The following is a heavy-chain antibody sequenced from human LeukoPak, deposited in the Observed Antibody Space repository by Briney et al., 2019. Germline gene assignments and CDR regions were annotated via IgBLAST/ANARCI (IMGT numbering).Heavy chain of an antibody. CDR2: IRYDGGDE. V-gene: IGHV3-30*02. D-gene: IGHD1-26*01. CDR1: GFTFSSDV. J-gene: IGHJ4*02. CDR3: ARDRAVGSTSNYFDF. Sequence: GGSLRLSCAASGFTFSSDVMNWVRQAPGKGLEWVAFIRYDGGDEYYADSVKGRFTISRDNSKNTLSLQMNSLRVEDTAVYYCARDRAVGSTSNYFDFWGQGTLVTVSS.